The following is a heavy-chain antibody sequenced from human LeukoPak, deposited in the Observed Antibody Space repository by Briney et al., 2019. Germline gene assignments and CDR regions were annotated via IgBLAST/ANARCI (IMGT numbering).Heavy chain of an antibody. D-gene: IGHD5-12*01. V-gene: IGHV4-61*02. J-gene: IGHJ6*03. CDR3: ARGGLRLSYYYMDV. Sequence: SETLSLTCTVSGGSISSDTYYWNWIRQPAEKGLEWIGRMYTSGSANYNPSLKSRVTISVDTSKNQFSLNINSVTAADTVVYYCARGGLRLSYYYMDVWGKGTTVTVSS. CDR2: MYTSGSA. CDR1: GGSISSDTYY.